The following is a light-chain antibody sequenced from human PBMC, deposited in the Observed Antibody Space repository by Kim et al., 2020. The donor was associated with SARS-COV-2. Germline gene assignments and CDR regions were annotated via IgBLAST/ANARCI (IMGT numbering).Light chain of an antibody. CDR2: ASS. CDR3: QQANSFPWT. CDR1: QGISSW. Sequence: DIQMTQSPSYVSASVGDRVTITWRASQGISSWLRWYQQKPGKAPKLLIYASSSLQSGVPSRVSGSGSGTDFTLTISSMQPEVFATYYCQQANSFPWTFGQGTKVDIK. V-gene: IGKV1-12*01. J-gene: IGKJ1*01.